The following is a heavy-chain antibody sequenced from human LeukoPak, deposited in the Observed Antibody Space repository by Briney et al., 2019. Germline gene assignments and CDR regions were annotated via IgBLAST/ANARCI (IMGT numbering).Heavy chain of an antibody. CDR2: ISYDGSNK. J-gene: IGHJ4*02. CDR1: GFTFADYA. V-gene: IGHV3-30-3*01. Sequence: GGSLRLSCAASGFTFADYAMIWVRQAPGKGLEWVAVISYDGSNKCYADSVKGRFTISRDNSKNTLYLQMNSLRAEDTAVYYCARVTYSSSPYFDYWGQGTLVTVSS. D-gene: IGHD6-13*01. CDR3: ARVTYSSSPYFDY.